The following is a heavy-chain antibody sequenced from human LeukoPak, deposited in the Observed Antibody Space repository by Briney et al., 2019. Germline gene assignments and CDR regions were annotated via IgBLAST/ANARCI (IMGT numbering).Heavy chain of an antibody. Sequence: GASVKVSCKASGYTFISYYMHWVRQAPGQGLEWMGWINPNSGGTNYAQKFQGRVTMTRDTSISTAYMELTSLRSDGTAVYYCARGDLVRGYYYMDVWGKGTTVTVSS. CDR2: INPNSGGT. CDR1: GYTFISYY. D-gene: IGHD6-6*01. CDR3: ARGDLVRGYYYMDV. J-gene: IGHJ6*03. V-gene: IGHV1-2*02.